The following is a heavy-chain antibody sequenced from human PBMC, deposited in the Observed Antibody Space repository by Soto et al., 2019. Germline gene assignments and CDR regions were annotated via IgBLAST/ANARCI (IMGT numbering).Heavy chain of an antibody. J-gene: IGHJ4*02. CDR2: ISYDESNK. Sequence: GGSLRLSCAASGFIFSNYDMHWVRQAPGKGLEWVAVISYDESNKYYADSVKGRFTISRDNSKNKLYLQMNSLRAEDTAVFYCAKTSHFYDSSTYYYYFDYWGQGTLVTVSS. CDR1: GFIFSNYD. V-gene: IGHV3-30*18. D-gene: IGHD3-22*01. CDR3: AKTSHFYDSSTYYYYFDY.